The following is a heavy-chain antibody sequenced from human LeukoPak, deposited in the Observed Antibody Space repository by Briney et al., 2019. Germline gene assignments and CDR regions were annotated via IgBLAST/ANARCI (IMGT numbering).Heavy chain of an antibody. Sequence: GGSLRLSCAGSGFSFSGNTMSWVRHAPGGGRGWVSAISSNGGRTDYADSVKGPFTISRDNSKSTLYLHMDSLRAEDTAVYYCARDEDTSALSEYWGQGTLVTVSS. V-gene: IGHV3-23*01. J-gene: IGHJ4*02. CDR1: GFSFSGNT. CDR2: ISSNGGRT. CDR3: ARDEDTSALSEY. D-gene: IGHD2/OR15-2a*01.